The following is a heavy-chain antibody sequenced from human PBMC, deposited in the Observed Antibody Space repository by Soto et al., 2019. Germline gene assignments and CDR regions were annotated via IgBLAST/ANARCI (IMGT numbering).Heavy chain of an antibody. D-gene: IGHD3-10*01. CDR2: INPKFGDT. CDR1: GYTFTSYY. Sequence: QVQLVQSGAEMKEPGDSVRVSCEASGYTFTSYYIHWVRQAPGQGLEWMGWINPKFGDTTYAQDFQGRVSMTRDMSSSTVYMELSRLTSDDKAIYYCARNMDYYYGPGSGNGHGFWGQGTTVTVFS. CDR3: ARNMDYYYGPGSGNGHGF. J-gene: IGHJ6*02. V-gene: IGHV1-2*02.